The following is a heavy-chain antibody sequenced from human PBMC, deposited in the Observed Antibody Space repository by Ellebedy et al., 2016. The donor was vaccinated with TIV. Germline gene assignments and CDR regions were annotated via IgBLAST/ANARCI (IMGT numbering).Heavy chain of an antibody. J-gene: IGHJ6*02. V-gene: IGHV3-30*01. D-gene: IGHD3-10*01. CDR1: GFTFSSYA. Sequence: GGSLRLSCAASGFTFSSYAMNWVRQAPGKGLEWVAVISYDGNNRFNADSVKGRFTISRDNSKNTLDLQMNSLRTEDTAVHYCAKDRGNYGGAPYNGMDVWGQGTTVIVSS. CDR3: AKDRGNYGGAPYNGMDV. CDR2: ISYDGNNR.